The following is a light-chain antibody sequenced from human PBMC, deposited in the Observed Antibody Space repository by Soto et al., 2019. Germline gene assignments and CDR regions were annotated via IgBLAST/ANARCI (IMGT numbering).Light chain of an antibody. V-gene: IGKV1-5*01. CDR2: DAS. CDR3: QHYGGMWA. CDR1: QSISNR. Sequence: DIQMTQFPPTLSASVGDRVTITCRASQSISNRLAWYQQKPGKAPKVLIYDASNLESGVPSRFSGSGSGTEFTLTISSLQPDDFTAYYCQHYGGMWAFGQGTKVEVK. J-gene: IGKJ1*01.